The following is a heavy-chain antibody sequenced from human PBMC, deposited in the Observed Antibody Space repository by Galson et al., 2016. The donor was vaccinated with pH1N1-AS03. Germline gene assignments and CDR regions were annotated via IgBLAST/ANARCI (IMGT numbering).Heavy chain of an antibody. CDR1: GFTFSDFD. Sequence: SLRLSCAASGFTFSDFDMHWVRQASRKGLEWVSGIGSAGNTYYAASVKGRCTISRENAKNSLYLQMSSWPAGDTAVDYCARDQHGLDVWGQGTTVTVSS. V-gene: IGHV3-13*01. J-gene: IGHJ6*02. CDR3: ARDQHGLDV. CDR2: IGSAGNT.